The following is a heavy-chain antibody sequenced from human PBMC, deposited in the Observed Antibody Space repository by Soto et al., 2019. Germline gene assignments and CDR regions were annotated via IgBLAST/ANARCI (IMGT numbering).Heavy chain of an antibody. D-gene: IGHD3-3*01. J-gene: IGHJ5*02. Sequence: QVHLQQWGAGLLKPSETLSLTCAVYGGSFSGYYWSWIRQPPGKGLEWIGEINHSGSTNYNPSLKSRVTISVDTSKNQFSLKLSSVTAADTAVYYCARKGNYDFWSGPGDNCFDPWGQGTLVTVSS. CDR1: GGSFSGYY. CDR2: INHSGST. CDR3: ARKGNYDFWSGPGDNCFDP. V-gene: IGHV4-34*01.